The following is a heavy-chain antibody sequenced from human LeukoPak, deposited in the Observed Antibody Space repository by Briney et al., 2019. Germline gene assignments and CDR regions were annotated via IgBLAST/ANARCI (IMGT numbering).Heavy chain of an antibody. J-gene: IGHJ4*02. CDR3: ATGVHGIAAAGDYYFDY. Sequence: SETLSLTCAVSGGSISSGGYYWSWIRQPPGKGLEWIGYMYYRGNTNYDPSLKSRVTISIDTPNNQFSLKLSSVTAADTAVYYCATGVHGIAAAGDYYFDYWGQGTLVTVSS. CDR2: MYYRGNT. CDR1: GGSISSGGYY. V-gene: IGHV4-61*08. D-gene: IGHD6-13*01.